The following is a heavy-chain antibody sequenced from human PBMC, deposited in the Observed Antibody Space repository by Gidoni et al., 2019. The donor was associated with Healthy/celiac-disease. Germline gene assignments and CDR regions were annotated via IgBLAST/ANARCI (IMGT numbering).Heavy chain of an antibody. CDR2: IYYSGST. J-gene: IGHJ4*02. Sequence: QLQLQESGPGLVKPSETRSLTCTVSGGSISSSSYYWGWIRQPPGKGLEWIGSIYYSGSTYYNPSLKSRVTISVDTSKNQFSLKLSSVTAADTAVYYCARVLRYYGSGSYLPRGSFFDYWGQGTLVTVSS. D-gene: IGHD3-10*01. CDR1: GGSISSSSYY. CDR3: ARVLRYYGSGSYLPRGSFFDY. V-gene: IGHV4-39*07.